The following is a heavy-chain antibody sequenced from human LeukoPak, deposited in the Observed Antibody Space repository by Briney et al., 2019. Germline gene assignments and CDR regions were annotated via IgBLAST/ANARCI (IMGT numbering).Heavy chain of an antibody. J-gene: IGHJ4*02. V-gene: IGHV3-7*03. D-gene: IGHD2-21*01. Sequence: PGGSLRLSCAASGFVFRNYFMSWVRQAPGKGLEWVASIKNDGSEKYYVDSVRGRYTISRDNTKNSLYLQMNSLRAEDTAVYYCARDLHIFNFDYWGQGTLVTVSS. CDR2: IKNDGSEK. CDR1: GFVFRNYF. CDR3: ARDLHIFNFDY.